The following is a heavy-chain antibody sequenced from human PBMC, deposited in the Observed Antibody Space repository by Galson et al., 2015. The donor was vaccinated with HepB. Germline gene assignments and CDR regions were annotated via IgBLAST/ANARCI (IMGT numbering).Heavy chain of an antibody. CDR1: GFTFSSYG. CDR2: ISYDGSNK. CDR3: ATPYSSGWYREYYFDY. V-gene: IGHV3-30*03. Sequence: SLRLSCAASGFTFSSYGMHWVRQAPGKGLEWVAVISYDGSNKYYADSVKGRFTISRDNSKNTLYLQMHSLRAEDTAVYYCATPYSSGWYREYYFDYWGQGTLVTVSS. J-gene: IGHJ4*02. D-gene: IGHD6-19*01.